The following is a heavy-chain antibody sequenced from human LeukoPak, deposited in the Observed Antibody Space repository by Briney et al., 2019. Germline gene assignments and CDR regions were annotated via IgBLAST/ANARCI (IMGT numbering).Heavy chain of an antibody. Sequence: GGSLRLSCAASGFTFSYYSMNWVRQAPGKGLEWISYSNTDGTISYADSVKGRFTISRDNAENSLYLQMNSLRDEDTAVYYCARDQNYYDSSGYDYWGQGTLVTVSS. CDR1: GFTFSYYS. CDR2: SNTDGTI. CDR3: ARDQNYYDSSGYDY. V-gene: IGHV3-48*02. D-gene: IGHD3-22*01. J-gene: IGHJ4*02.